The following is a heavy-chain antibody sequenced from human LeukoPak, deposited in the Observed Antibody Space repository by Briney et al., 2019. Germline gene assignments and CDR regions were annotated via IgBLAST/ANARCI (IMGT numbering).Heavy chain of an antibody. CDR3: ARGQRGSSSPEDY. D-gene: IGHD6-13*01. V-gene: IGHV1-8*03. J-gene: IGHJ4*02. Sequence: ASVNVSCKASGYTFTSYDINWVRQATGQGLEWMGWMKPKSGNTGYAQKFQGRVTITRNTSISTAYMELSSLRSEDTAVYYCARGQRGSSSPEDYWGQGSLVTVSS. CDR2: MKPKSGNT. CDR1: GYTFTSYD.